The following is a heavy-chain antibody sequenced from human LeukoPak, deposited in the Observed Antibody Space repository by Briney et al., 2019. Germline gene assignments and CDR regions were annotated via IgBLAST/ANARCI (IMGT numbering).Heavy chain of an antibody. D-gene: IGHD6-19*01. CDR2: IYTSGST. CDR3: ARGASAVSDTYIDL. V-gene: IGHV4-4*07. Sequence: PSETLSLTCTVSGGSISRYYWTWIRQPAGKGLEWIGRIYTSGSTNYNPSLKSRVTISVDKSKNEFSLKVSSVTAADTAVYYCARGASAVSDTYIDLWGQGTLVTVSS. J-gene: IGHJ5*02. CDR1: GGSISRYY.